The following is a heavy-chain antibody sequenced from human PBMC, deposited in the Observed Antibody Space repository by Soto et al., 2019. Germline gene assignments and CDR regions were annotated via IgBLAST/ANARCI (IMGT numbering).Heavy chain of an antibody. CDR2: INHSGST. CDR3: ARRNSITMVRGPLGFFDY. D-gene: IGHD3-10*01. V-gene: IGHV4-34*01. CDR1: GGSFSGYY. J-gene: IGHJ4*02. Sequence: SETLSLTCAVYGGSFSGYYWSWIRQPPGKGLEWIGEINHSGSTNYNPSLKSRVTISVDTSKNQFSLKLSSVTAADTAVYYCARRNSITMVRGPLGFFDYWGQGTLVTVSS.